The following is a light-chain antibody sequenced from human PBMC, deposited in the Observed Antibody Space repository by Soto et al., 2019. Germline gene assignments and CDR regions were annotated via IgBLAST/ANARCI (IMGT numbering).Light chain of an antibody. CDR1: ETVKSNY. J-gene: IGKJ5*01. Sequence: IVLAHSTSALSLSPGRRSNLSCRASETVKSNYLAWYQQKRGQAPRLLIYGASRRATGIPDSFSGSGSGTDFTLTITRMEPEDSAVYYCQQYGSSRTFCQGTKLEIK. CDR3: QQYGSSRT. CDR2: GAS. V-gene: IGKV3-20*01.